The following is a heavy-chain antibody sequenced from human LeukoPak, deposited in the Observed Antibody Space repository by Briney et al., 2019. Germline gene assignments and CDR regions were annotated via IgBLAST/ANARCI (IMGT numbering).Heavy chain of an antibody. CDR2: IIPILGIA. D-gene: IGHD2-8*02. V-gene: IGHV1-69*04. CDR3: ARTTPFYGTENWFDP. J-gene: IGHJ5*02. CDR1: GGTFSSYA. Sequence: SVKVSCKASGGTFSSYAISWVRQAPGQELEWMGRIIPILGIANYAQKFQGRVTITADKSTSTAYMELSSLRSEDTAVYYCARTTPFYGTENWFDPWGQGTLVTVSS.